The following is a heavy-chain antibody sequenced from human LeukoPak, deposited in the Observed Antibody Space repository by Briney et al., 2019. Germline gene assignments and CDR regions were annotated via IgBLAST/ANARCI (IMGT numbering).Heavy chain of an antibody. D-gene: IGHD6-13*01. CDR3: ARGGGSSSWYYFDN. Sequence: TSETLSLTCAVYGGSFSGYYWSWIRQPPGKGLEWIGEINHSGSTNYNPSLKSRVNISIDTSKNQFSLKLSSVTAADTAVYNCARGGGSSSWYYFDNWGQGTLVTDSS. V-gene: IGHV4-34*01. CDR2: INHSGST. CDR1: GGSFSGYY. J-gene: IGHJ4*02.